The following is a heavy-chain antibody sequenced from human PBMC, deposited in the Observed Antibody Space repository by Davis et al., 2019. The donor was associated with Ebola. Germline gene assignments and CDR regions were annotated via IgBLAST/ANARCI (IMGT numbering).Heavy chain of an antibody. CDR1: GYTFSSYY. CDR2: INPSGGST. CDR3: ARAPHWGSPFDY. J-gene: IGHJ4*02. V-gene: IGHV1-46*01. D-gene: IGHD7-27*01. Sequence: AASVKVSCKASGYTFSSYYMHWVRQAPGQGLEWMGIINPSGGSTSYAQKFQGRVTMTRDTSTSTVYMELSSLRSEDTAGYYCARAPHWGSPFDYWGQGTLVTVSS.